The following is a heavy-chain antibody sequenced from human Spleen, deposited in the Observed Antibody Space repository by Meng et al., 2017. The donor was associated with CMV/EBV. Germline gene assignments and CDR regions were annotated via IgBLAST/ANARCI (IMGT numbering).Heavy chain of an antibody. V-gene: IGHV3-43D*03. CDR1: GFTFDDYA. D-gene: IGHD5-18*01. J-gene: IGHJ4*02. Sequence: GESLKISCAASGFTFDDYAMHWVRQAPGKGLEWLSLIGWDGHTTYYADSVKGRFTISRDNSKNSLYLQMNSLRPEDSAFYYCVKDRVGYSYGYDFDFWGQGTLVTVSS. CDR3: VKDRVGYSYGYDFDF. CDR2: IGWDGHTT.